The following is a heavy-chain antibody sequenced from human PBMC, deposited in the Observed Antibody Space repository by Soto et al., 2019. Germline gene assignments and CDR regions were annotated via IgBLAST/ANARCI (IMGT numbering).Heavy chain of an antibody. D-gene: IGHD3-10*01. CDR3: ARAPPGPSPRWVL. CDR2: IYPTGTT. CDR1: GGSISSGGYS. V-gene: IGHV4-30-2*06. Sequence: QLQLRESGSGLVKPSETLSLTCTVSGGSISSGGYSWSWIRQSPEKGLERLGCIYPTGTTYYHPSLKSRVTISVDTSRNQFSLNLTSVTAADTAVYFCARAPPGPSPRWVLWGQGTTVTVSS. J-gene: IGHJ6*02.